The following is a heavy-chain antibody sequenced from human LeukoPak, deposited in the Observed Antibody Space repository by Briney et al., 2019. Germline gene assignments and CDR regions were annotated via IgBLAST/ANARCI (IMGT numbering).Heavy chain of an antibody. CDR3: ARDDYGDLTYYYYYGMDV. J-gene: IGHJ6*02. V-gene: IGHV3-21*01. CDR1: GFTFSSYS. D-gene: IGHD4-17*01. CDR2: ISSSSSYI. Sequence: PGGSLRLSCAASGFTFSSYSMNWVRQAPGKGLEWVSSISSSSSYIYYADSVKGRFTISGDNAKNSLYLQMNSLRAEDTAVYYCARDDYGDLTYYYYYGMDVWGQGTTVTVSS.